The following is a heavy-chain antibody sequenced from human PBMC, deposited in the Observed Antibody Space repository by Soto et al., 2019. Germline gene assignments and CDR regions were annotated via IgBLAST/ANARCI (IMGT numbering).Heavy chain of an antibody. D-gene: IGHD3-10*01. CDR3: ARDYYGSGSLFDY. CDR2: INGGDGDT. J-gene: IGHJ4*02. CDR1: WDSLTNYA. Sequence: GASVKVSCKASWDSLTNYAMHWVRQSPGQSLEWMGWINGGDGDTKYSQKFQGRVTITSDTSASTAYMELSSLRSEDTAVYYCARDYYGSGSLFDYWGQGTLVTVSS. V-gene: IGHV1-3*01.